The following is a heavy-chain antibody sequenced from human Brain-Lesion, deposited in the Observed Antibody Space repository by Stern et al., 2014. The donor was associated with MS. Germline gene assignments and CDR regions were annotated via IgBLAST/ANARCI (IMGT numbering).Heavy chain of an antibody. CDR3: ARNPALWYFDL. CDR1: GGSVSSGGYF. V-gene: IGHV4-31*03. J-gene: IGHJ2*01. CDR2: VYYSGRI. D-gene: IGHD3-3*02. Sequence: QVQLVQSGPGLVKPLQTLSLTCTVSGGSVSSGGYFWNWIRPHPGKGLEWIGHVYYSGRIAYNPSLKSRVTISVDTSKNQFSLRLRSVTAADTAVYYCARNPALWYFDLWGRGTLAAVSS.